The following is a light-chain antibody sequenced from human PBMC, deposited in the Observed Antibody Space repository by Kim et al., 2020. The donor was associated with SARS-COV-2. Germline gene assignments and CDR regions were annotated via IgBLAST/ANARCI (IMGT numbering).Light chain of an antibody. CDR2: AAS. Sequence: ESLGDRVTITCRASQGISSFLAWFQQKPGKAPEHLIYAASTLQSGVPSRFSGSGSGTEYSLTITGLQPEDFATYFCQQFQSYPYTFGQGTKVDIK. V-gene: IGKV1-9*01. CDR1: QGISSF. CDR3: QQFQSYPYT. J-gene: IGKJ2*01.